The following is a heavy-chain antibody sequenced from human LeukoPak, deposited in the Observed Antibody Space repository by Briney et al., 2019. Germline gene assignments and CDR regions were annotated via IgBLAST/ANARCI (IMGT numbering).Heavy chain of an antibody. CDR3: ARRSMDWYFDL. D-gene: IGHD6-6*01. J-gene: IGHJ2*01. CDR1: GFTFSSYA. Sequence: PGGSLRLSCAASGFTFSSYAMSWVRQAPGKGLEWVSAISGSGGSTYYADSVKGRFTISRDNAKNSLYLQMNSLRAEDTAVYYCARRSMDWYFDLWGRGTLVTVSS. CDR2: ISGSGGST. V-gene: IGHV3-23*01.